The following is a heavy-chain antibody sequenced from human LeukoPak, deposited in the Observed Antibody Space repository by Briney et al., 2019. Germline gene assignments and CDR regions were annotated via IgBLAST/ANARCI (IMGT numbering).Heavy chain of an antibody. Sequence: SETLSLTCTVSGGSISSYYWSWIRQPPGKGLEWIGYIYYSGSANYNPSLKSRVTISVDTSKNKFSLKLSSVTAADTAVYYCARSTYCISTSCYPEFDPWGQGTLVTVSS. CDR3: ARSTYCISTSCYPEFDP. J-gene: IGHJ5*02. D-gene: IGHD2-2*01. CDR2: IYYSGSA. V-gene: IGHV4-59*08. CDR1: GGSISSYY.